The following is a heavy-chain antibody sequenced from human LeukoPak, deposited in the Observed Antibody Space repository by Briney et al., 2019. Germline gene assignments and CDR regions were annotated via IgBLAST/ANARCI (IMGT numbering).Heavy chain of an antibody. CDR3: AVGGATPLFDY. V-gene: IGHV3-66*01. J-gene: IGHJ4*02. D-gene: IGHD1-26*01. CDR2: IYSGGST. Sequence: GGSLRLSCAASGFTVSSNYMSWVRQAPGKGLEWVSVIYSGGSTYYADSVKGRFTISRDNSKNTLYLRMNSLRAEDTAVYYCAVGGATPLFDYWGQGTLVTVSS. CDR1: GFTVSSNY.